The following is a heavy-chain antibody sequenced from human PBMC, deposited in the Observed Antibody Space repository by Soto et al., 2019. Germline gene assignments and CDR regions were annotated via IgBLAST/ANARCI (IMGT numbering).Heavy chain of an antibody. CDR3: ARSSNYYDSRAYVYAFDI. V-gene: IGHV5-51*01. D-gene: IGHD3-22*01. J-gene: IGHJ3*02. CDR2: IYPGDSDT. CDR1: GYSFTSYW. Sequence: GSLKISCKGSGYSFTSYWIGWVRQMPGKGLEWMGIIYPGDSDTRYSPSFQGQVTISADKSISTAYLQWSSLKASDTAMYYCARSSNYYDSRAYVYAFDIWGQGTMVTVSS.